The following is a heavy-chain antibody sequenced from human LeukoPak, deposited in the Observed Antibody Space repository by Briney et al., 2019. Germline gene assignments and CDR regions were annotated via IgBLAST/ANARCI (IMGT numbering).Heavy chain of an antibody. J-gene: IGHJ5*02. CDR1: GGSISSSSYY. CDR3: AREGLSYCGGDCYP. Sequence: SETLSLTCTVSGGSISSSSYYWGWIRQPPGKGLEWIGSIYYSGSTYYNPSHKSRVTISVDTSKNQFSLKLSSVTAADTAVYYCAREGLSYCGGDCYPWGQGTLVTVSS. V-gene: IGHV4-39*02. CDR2: IYYSGST. D-gene: IGHD2-21*02.